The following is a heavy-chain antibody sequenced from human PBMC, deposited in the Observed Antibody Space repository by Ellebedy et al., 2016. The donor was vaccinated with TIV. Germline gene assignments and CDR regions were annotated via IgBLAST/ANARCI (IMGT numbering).Heavy chain of an antibody. CDR2: IYYSGST. D-gene: IGHD6-19*01. CDR1: GGSFSGYY. V-gene: IGHV4-59*01. J-gene: IGHJ4*02. CDR3: ATSSPVTGRIDY. Sequence: GSLRLSCAVNGGSFSGYYWTWIRQPPGKGLEWIGYIYYSGSTNYNPSLKSRVTISVDTSKNHFSLRLSSVTAADTAVYYCATSSPVTGRIDYWGQGILVTVSS.